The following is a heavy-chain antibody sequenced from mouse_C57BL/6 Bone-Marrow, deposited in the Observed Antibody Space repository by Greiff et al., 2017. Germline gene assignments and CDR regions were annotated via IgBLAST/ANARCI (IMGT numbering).Heavy chain of an antibody. V-gene: IGHV1-69*01. CDR3: ARGDDYDGTWFDY. D-gene: IGHD2-4*01. Sequence: QVQLQQPGAELVMPGASVKLSCKASGYTFTSYWMHWVKQRPGQGLEWIGEIDPSDSYTNYNQKFKGKSTLTVDKSSRTAYMQLSSLISEDSAVYYCARGDDYDGTWFDYWGQGPTLTVSS. J-gene: IGHJ2*01. CDR1: GYTFTSYW. CDR2: IDPSDSYT.